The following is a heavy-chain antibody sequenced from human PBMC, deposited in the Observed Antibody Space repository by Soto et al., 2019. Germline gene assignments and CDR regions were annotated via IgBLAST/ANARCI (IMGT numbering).Heavy chain of an antibody. CDR1: GGSISSDSYY. CDR3: VRRHGLTVDAYY. J-gene: IGHJ4*02. CDR2: ISYSGST. D-gene: IGHD2-21*02. Sequence: SETLSLTCTVSGGSISSDSYYWGWIRQSPEKGLEWIASISYSGSTYYNPTLKSRLIISVDTSKNQFSLKLTSVTAADTAVYYCVRRHGLTVDAYYWGQGTLVTVSS. V-gene: IGHV4-39*01.